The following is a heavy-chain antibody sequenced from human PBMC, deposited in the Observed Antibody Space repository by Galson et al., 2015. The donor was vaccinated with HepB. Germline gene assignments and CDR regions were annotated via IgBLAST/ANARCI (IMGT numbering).Heavy chain of an antibody. CDR3: AKANYSDV. D-gene: IGHD4/OR15-4a*01. CDR1: GFTFSSYA. CDR2: ISSSGGST. Sequence: SLRLSCAASGFTFSSYAMNWVRQAPGKGLGWVSDISSSGGSTYYADSVKGRFTISRDNSQNTLYLQMNNLRAEDTAVYYCAKANYSDVWGQGTLVIVSS. J-gene: IGHJ4*02. V-gene: IGHV3-23*01.